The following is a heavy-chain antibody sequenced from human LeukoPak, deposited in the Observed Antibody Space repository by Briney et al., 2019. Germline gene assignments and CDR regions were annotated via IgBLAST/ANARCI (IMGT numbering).Heavy chain of an antibody. J-gene: IGHJ3*02. D-gene: IGHD2-15*01. V-gene: IGHV4-4*07. CDR2: IYTRGST. CDR3: ARGRYCSADICSGGDAFDI. CDR1: GGSINNYY. Sequence: TASETLSLTCTVSGGSINNYYGICIRQPAGKGLEWIGRIYTRGSTNYNPSLKSRVTMSGDTSKNQFSLKLSSVTAADTAVSSCARGRYCSADICSGGDAFDIWGQGTMVSVSS.